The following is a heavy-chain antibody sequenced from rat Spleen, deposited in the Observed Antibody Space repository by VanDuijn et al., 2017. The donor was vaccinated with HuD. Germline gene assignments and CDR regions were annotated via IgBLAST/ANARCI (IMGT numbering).Heavy chain of an antibody. CDR3: ARGSIRGRGMDA. CDR1: GFTFSNYD. Sequence: EVQLVESGGGLVQPGRSLKLSCAASGFTFSNYDMAWVRQAPTKGLEWVASISTSGGSTYYRDSVKGRFTVSRDNAKSTLYLQRDSLRSEDTATYYCARGSIRGRGMDAWGQGASVTVSS. CDR2: ISTSGGST. V-gene: IGHV5-25*01. J-gene: IGHJ4*01. D-gene: IGHD4-3*01.